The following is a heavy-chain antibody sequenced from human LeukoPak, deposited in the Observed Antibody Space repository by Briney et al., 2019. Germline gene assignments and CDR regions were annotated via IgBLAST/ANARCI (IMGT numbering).Heavy chain of an antibody. V-gene: IGHV3-9*02. CDR3: AGDIVVVPAAIQGPSFDY. CDR1: GFSSNDYA. J-gene: IGHJ4*02. Sequence: GGSLRLSCAASGFSSNDYAMHWVRQAPGKGLEWVSGIYWNSDRIDYADSVKGRFTISRDNAKNSLYLQMNSLRAEDTAVYYCAGDIVVVPAAIQGPSFDYWGQGTLATVSS. D-gene: IGHD2-2*01. CDR2: IYWNSDRI.